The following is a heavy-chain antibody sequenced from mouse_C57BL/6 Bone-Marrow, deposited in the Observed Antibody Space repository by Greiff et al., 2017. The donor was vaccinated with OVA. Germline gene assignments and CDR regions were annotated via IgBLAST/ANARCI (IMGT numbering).Heavy chain of an antibody. CDR3: ARHPLYCYGSSYWYFDV. Sequence: EVKLVESGGGLVKPGGSLKLSCAASGFTFSSYTMSWVRQTPEQRLEWVATISGGGGNTCYPDSVKGRFTISRDNATNTLYLQMSSLRSEDTALYYCARHPLYCYGSSYWYFDVWGTGTTVTVSS. V-gene: IGHV5-9*01. D-gene: IGHD1-1*01. CDR1: GFTFSSYT. CDR2: ISGGGGNT. J-gene: IGHJ1*03.